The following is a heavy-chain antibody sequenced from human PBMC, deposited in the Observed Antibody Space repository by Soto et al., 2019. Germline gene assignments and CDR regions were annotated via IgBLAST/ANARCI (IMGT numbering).Heavy chain of an antibody. V-gene: IGHV4-31*03. D-gene: IGHD1-7*01. CDR1: GGSISSGGYY. J-gene: IGHJ4*02. Sequence: PSETLSLTCTVSGGSISSGGYYWSWIRQHPGKGLEWIGYIYYSGSTYYNPSLKSRVTISVDTSKNQFSLKLSSVTAADTAVYYCAREGDDWNSPFDYWGQGTLVTVS. CDR3: AREGDDWNSPFDY. CDR2: IYYSGST.